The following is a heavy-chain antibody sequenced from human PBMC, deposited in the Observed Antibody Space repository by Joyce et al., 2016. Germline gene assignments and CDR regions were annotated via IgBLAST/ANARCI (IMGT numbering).Heavy chain of an antibody. CDR3: ARLQSPVVTPKGYFDY. CDR2: IYPGDSDT. J-gene: IGHJ4*02. CDR1: GYNFINYW. D-gene: IGHD2-21*02. V-gene: IGHV5-51*01. Sequence: EVQLVQSGADVKKPGESVKISCKGSGYNFINYWIGWVRQMPGKGREWMGIIYPGDSDTRYSPSFHGQVTISADKSISTAYLQWSSLKASDTAIYFCARLQSPVVTPKGYFDYWGQGTLVTVSS.